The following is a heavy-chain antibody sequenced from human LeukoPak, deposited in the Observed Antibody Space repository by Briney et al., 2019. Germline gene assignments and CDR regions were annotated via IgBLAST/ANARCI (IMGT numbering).Heavy chain of an antibody. CDR2: ISASGGST. CDR3: ASSSTWRSWFDP. V-gene: IGHV3-23*01. J-gene: IGHJ5*02. CDR1: GIIFNSYI. Sequence: PGGSLRLSCAASGIIFNSYIMSWVRQAPGQGLEWVSSISASGGSTYYADSVKGRFTISRDNSKNMLYLQMISLRAEDTAVYFCASSSTWRSWFDPWGQGTLVTVSS. D-gene: IGHD6-13*01.